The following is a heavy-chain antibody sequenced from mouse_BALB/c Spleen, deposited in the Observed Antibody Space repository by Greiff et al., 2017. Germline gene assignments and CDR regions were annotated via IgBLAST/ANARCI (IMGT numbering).Heavy chain of an antibody. CDR2: ISSGSSTI. D-gene: IGHD3-3*01. CDR3: ARGTHYAMDY. Sequence: EVQVVESGGGLVQPGGSRKLSCAASGFTFSSFGMHWVRQAPEKGLEWVAYISSGSSTIYYADTVKGRFTISRDNPKNTLFLQMTSLRSEDTAMYYCARGTHYAMDYWGQGTSVTVSS. CDR1: GFTFSSFG. V-gene: IGHV5-17*02. J-gene: IGHJ4*01.